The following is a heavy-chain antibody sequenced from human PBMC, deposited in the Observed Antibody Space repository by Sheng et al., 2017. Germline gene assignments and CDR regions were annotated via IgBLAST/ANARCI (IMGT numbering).Heavy chain of an antibody. V-gene: IGHV3-21*01. J-gene: IGHJ6*02. CDR3: ARVVVPAAIDYGMDV. CDR2: ISSSSSYI. CDR1: GFTFSSYA. D-gene: IGHD2-2*01. Sequence: EVQLLESGGGLVQPGGSLRLSCAASGFTFSSYAMSWVRQAPGKGLEWVSSISSSSSYIYYADSVKGRFTISRDNAKNSLYLQMNSLRAEDTAVYYCARVVVPAAIDYGMDVWGQGTTVTVSS.